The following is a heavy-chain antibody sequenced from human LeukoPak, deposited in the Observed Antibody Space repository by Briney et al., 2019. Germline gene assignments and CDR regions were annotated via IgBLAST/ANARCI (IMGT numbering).Heavy chain of an antibody. CDR2: VYSGGST. D-gene: IGHD6-19*01. CDR3: ARDRQQWHFGY. Sequence: GGSLRLSCAASGVTVSSSYMSWVRQAPGKGLEWVSVVYSGGSTYYADSAKGRFTISRDNSKNTLYLQMNSLRADDTAVYCCARDRQQWHFGYWGQGTLVTVPS. V-gene: IGHV3-66*01. J-gene: IGHJ4*02. CDR1: GVTVSSSY.